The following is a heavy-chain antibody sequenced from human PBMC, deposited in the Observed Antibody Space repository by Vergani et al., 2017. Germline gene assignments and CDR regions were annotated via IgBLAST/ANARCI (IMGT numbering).Heavy chain of an antibody. D-gene: IGHD2-2*01. CDR1: GGTFSSYA. CDR2: IIPIFGTA. CDR3: ARGDCSSTSCRSDAFDI. V-gene: IGHV1-69*01. Sequence: QVQLVQSGAEVKKPGSSVKVSCKASGGTFSSYAISWVRQAPGQGLEWMGGIIPIFGTAKYAQKFQGRVTITADESTSTAYMELSSLRSEDTAVYYCARGDCSSTSCRSDAFDIWGQGTMVTVSS. J-gene: IGHJ3*02.